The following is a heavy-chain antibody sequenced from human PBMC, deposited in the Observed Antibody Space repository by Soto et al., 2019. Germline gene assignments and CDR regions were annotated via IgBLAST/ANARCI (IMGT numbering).Heavy chain of an antibody. J-gene: IGHJ4*02. D-gene: IGHD3-10*01. CDR3: VRHFGISDEGNC. V-gene: IGHV5-10-1*01. Sequence: GESLKIPCSVYGYTFTTHWIAWVRQIRGGGLGWMARIDPSDSYSNYSPSFKGHVSVSVDKSTNTAYLQWTSLQASDTAVYYCVRHFGISDEGNCWGQGTPVTVSS. CDR1: GYTFTTHW. CDR2: IDPSDSYS.